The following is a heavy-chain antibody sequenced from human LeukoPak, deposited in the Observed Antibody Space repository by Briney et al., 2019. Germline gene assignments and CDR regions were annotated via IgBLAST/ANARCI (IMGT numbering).Heavy chain of an antibody. V-gene: IGHV3-21*01. Sequence: PGGSLRLSCAASGFTFSSYAMSSVRQAPGKGLEWVSSISSSSSYIYYADSVKGRFTISRDNAKNSLYLQMNSLRAEDTAVYYCARDRAIFGVVTYYYYYGMDVWGQGTTVTVSS. CDR2: ISSSSSYI. CDR1: GFTFSSYA. D-gene: IGHD3-3*01. CDR3: ARDRAIFGVVTYYYYYGMDV. J-gene: IGHJ6*02.